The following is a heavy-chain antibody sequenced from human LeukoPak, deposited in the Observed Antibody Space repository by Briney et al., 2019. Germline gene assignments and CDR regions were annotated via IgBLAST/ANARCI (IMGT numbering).Heavy chain of an antibody. D-gene: IGHD6-19*01. CDR2: ISGSGGST. V-gene: IGHV3-23*01. CDR1: GIPLSNYG. CDR3: ARRGIAVAGSYGMDV. Sequence: GGSLRLSCAVSGIPLSNYGMSWVRQAPGKGLEWVSAISGSGGSTYYADSVKGRFTISRDNSKNTLYLQMNSLRAEDTAVYYCARRGIAVAGSYGMDVWGQGTTVTVSS. J-gene: IGHJ6*02.